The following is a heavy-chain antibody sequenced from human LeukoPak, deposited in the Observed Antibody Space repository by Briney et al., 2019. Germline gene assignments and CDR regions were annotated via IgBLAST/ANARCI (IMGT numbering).Heavy chain of an antibody. D-gene: IGHD5-18*01. J-gene: IGHJ4*02. V-gene: IGHV3-30*02. CDR1: GFTFSSYG. CDR2: IQYDGSNK. Sequence: GGSLRLSCAASGFTFSSYGIHWVRQAPGKGLEWVTFIQYDGSNKYADSVKGRFTISGDNSKNVLYLQMNSLRAEDTALYYCAKSSSRLDTSSFEYWGQGTLVTVSS. CDR3: AKSSSRLDTSSFEY.